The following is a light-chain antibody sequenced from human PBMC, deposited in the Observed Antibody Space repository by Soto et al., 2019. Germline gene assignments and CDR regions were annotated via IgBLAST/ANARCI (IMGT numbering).Light chain of an antibody. J-gene: IGKJ2*01. CDR2: GAS. V-gene: IGKV3-20*01. CDR3: QQYGVSPYT. CDR1: QSVNRNF. Sequence: EIVLTQSPGTLSLSPGERATLSCRASQSVNRNFLAWYRQKPGQAPRLLIYGASNRATGIPERFSGSGSGTEFTLTISRLEPEDFAMFDCQQYGVSPYTFGQGTKLEI.